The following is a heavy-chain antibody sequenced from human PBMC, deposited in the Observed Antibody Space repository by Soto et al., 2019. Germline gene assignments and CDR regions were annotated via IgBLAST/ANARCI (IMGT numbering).Heavy chain of an antibody. V-gene: IGHV3-23*01. Sequence: EMQLLDSGGGLVQPGGSLRLSCTASGFSFSDYAMSWVRQTPGKGLEWVSVISGRGGSASYADSVQGRFTISRDNSKTTLYLQMNGLRPEDTAIYYCVREVSGWYFDFWGRGTMVTISS. CDR1: GFSFSDYA. CDR3: VREVSGWYFDF. J-gene: IGHJ3*01. CDR2: ISGRGGSA. D-gene: IGHD6-19*01.